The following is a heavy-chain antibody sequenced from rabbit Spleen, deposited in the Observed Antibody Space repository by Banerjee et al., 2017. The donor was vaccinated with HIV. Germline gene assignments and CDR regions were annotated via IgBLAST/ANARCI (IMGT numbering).Heavy chain of an antibody. D-gene: IGHD4-1*01. J-gene: IGHJ4*01. V-gene: IGHV1S21*01. CDR1: GFDFSSYY. CDR2: INTGGNA. Sequence: EQLVESGGGLVQPEGSLTLTCKASGFDFSSYYMSWVRQAPGKGLEWIGIINTGGNAYYASWAKGRFTISKTSTTVDLKMTSLTAADTATYFCIRDSHAWGADLWGPGTLVTVS. CDR3: IRDSHAWGADL.